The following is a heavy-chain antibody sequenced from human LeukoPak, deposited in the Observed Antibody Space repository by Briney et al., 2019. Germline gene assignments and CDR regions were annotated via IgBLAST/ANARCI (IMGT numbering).Heavy chain of an antibody. Sequence: GASVKVSCKASGYTFTSYYMHWVRQAPGQGLEWMGIINPSGGSTSYAQKFQGRVTMTRDASTSTVYMELSSLRSEDTAVYYCARDGLLWFGELIWGQGTLITVSS. CDR3: ARDGLLWFGELI. D-gene: IGHD3-10*01. CDR1: GYTFTSYY. CDR2: INPSGGST. V-gene: IGHV1-46*03. J-gene: IGHJ4*01.